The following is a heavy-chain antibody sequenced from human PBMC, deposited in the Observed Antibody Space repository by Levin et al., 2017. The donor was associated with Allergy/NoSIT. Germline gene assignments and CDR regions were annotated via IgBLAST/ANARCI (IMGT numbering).Heavy chain of an antibody. J-gene: IGHJ4*02. Sequence: GGSLRLSCAVSGFTFSTYGMHWVRQAPGKGLEWVALISYDGSNKYYADSVKGRFTISRDNSKNTLYLQMNSLRAEDTAVYYCAKGRSAGDGNFFDYWGQGTLVTVSS. D-gene: IGHD7-27*01. CDR3: AKGRSAGDGNFFDY. CDR2: ISYDGSNK. CDR1: GFTFSTYG. V-gene: IGHV3-30*18.